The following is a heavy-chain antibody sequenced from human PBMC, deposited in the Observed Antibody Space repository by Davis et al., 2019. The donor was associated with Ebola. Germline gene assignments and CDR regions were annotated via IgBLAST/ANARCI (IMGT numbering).Heavy chain of an antibody. CDR3: ARGYCSGGSCYYGAYYYYGMDV. J-gene: IGHJ6*02. V-gene: IGHV4-34*01. Sequence: MPSETLSLTCAVYGGSFSGYYWSWIRQPPGKGLEWIGEINHSGSTNYNPSLKSRVTISVDTSKTQFSLKLSSVTAADTAVYYCARGYCSGGSCYYGAYYYYGMDVWGQGTTVTVSS. CDR2: INHSGST. D-gene: IGHD2-15*01. CDR1: GGSFSGYY.